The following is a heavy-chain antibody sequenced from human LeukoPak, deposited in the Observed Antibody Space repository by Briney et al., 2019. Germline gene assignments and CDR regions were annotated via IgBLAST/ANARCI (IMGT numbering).Heavy chain of an antibody. CDR1: GFTFSTYW. CDR2: MKQHGSEK. D-gene: IGHD2-15*01. J-gene: IGHJ4*02. Sequence: GGSLRLSCAGSGFTFSTYWMSWVRQAPGKGLEWVANMKQHGSEKYYVDSVKGRFTISRDNAKNTLYLQMNSLRAEDAAVYYCARAPVTSCSGVLCYPFDYWGQGTLVTVSS. V-gene: IGHV3-7*03. CDR3: ARAPVTSCSGVLCYPFDY.